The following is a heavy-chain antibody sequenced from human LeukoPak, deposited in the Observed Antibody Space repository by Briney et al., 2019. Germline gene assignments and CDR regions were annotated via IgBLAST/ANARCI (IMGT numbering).Heavy chain of an antibody. CDR1: GYTFTSYY. D-gene: IGHD1-26*01. J-gene: IGHJ6*03. CDR2: INPSGGST. V-gene: IGHV1-46*01. CDR3: ARMRREGRRAYYYYYMDV. Sequence: GASVKVSCKASGYTFTSYYMHWVRQAPGQGLEWMGIINPSGGSTSYAQKFQGRVTMTRDMSTSTVYMELSSLRSEDTAVYYCARMRREGRRAYYYYYMDVWGKGTTVTVSS.